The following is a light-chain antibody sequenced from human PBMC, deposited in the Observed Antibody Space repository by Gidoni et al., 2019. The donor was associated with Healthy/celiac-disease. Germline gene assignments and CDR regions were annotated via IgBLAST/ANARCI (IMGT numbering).Light chain of an antibody. CDR2: EVN. V-gene: IGLV2-8*01. J-gene: IGLJ3*02. CDR3: SSYAGSNNWV. CDR1: SSDVGGYNY. Sequence: QSALTQPPTASGSPGQSVTISCTGTSSDVGGYNYGSWYQQHPGKAPKIMIYEVNKRPSGVPDRFFGSKSGNTASLTVSGLQAEDEADYYCSSYAGSNNWVFGGGTKLTVL.